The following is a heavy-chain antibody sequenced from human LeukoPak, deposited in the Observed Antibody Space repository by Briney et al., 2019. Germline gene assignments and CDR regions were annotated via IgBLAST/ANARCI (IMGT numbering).Heavy chain of an antibody. V-gene: IGHV4-34*01. Sequence: SETLSLTCTVYGGSFSGYYWSWIRQPPGKGLEWIGEINHSGSTNYNPSLKSRVTISVDTSKNQFSLKLSSLTAADTAVYYCGTARDYWGQGTLVTVSS. CDR2: INHSGST. J-gene: IGHJ4*02. CDR3: GTARDY. CDR1: GGSFSGYY.